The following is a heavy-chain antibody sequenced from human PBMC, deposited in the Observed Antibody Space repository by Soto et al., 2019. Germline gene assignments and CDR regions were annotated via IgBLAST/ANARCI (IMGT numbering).Heavy chain of an antibody. V-gene: IGHV1-69*13. D-gene: IGHD3-22*01. CDR2: IIPIFGTA. CDR1: GYTFTSYG. Sequence: QVQLVQSGAEVKKPGASVKVSCKASGYTFTSYGISWVRQAPGQGLEWMGGIIPIFGTANYAQKFQGRVTITADESTSTAYMELSSLRSEDTAVYYCASLYYYDSSGSWTHDYWGQGTLVTVSS. CDR3: ASLYYYDSSGSWTHDY. J-gene: IGHJ4*02.